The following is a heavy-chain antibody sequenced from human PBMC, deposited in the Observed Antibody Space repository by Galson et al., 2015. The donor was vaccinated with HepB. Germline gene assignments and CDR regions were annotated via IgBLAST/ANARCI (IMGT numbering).Heavy chain of an antibody. V-gene: IGHV3-53*04. Sequence: LRLSCAASGFTVSSNYMSWVRQAPGKGLEWVSIIYSGTSTYYADSVRGRFTISRHNFKNTLYLQMNSLRAEDTAVYYCVRGPRYYYDSSGPGYFDYWGQGTLVTVSS. CDR1: GFTVSSNY. J-gene: IGHJ4*02. CDR3: VRGPRYYYDSSGPGYFDY. CDR2: IYSGTST. D-gene: IGHD3-22*01.